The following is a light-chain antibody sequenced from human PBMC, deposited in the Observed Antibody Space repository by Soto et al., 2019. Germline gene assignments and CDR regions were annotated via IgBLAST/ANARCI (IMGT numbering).Light chain of an antibody. CDR1: QSVSSSY. CDR2: GAS. J-gene: IGKJ4*02. Sequence: EIVLTQSPGTLSLSPGERATLSCRASQSVSSSYLAWYQQKPGQAPRLLIYGASSRATGIPDRFSGSGSGTDFTLTLSRLDPEDFAVYYCQQCGSSPLTFGGGTKVEIK. V-gene: IGKV3-20*01. CDR3: QQCGSSPLT.